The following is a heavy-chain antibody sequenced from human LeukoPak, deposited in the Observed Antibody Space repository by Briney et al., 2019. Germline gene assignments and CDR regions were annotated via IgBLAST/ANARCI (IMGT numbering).Heavy chain of an antibody. CDR2: INSDGSST. CDR1: GFTFRSYT. D-gene: IGHD5-18*01. Sequence: PGGSLRLSCAASGFTFRSYTMNWVRQAPGKGLVWVSRINSDGSSTSYADSVKGRFTISRDNAKNTLYLQMNSLRAEDTAVYYCARDRRGYSYGLFDYWGQGTLVTVSS. CDR3: ARDRRGYSYGLFDY. V-gene: IGHV3-74*01. J-gene: IGHJ4*02.